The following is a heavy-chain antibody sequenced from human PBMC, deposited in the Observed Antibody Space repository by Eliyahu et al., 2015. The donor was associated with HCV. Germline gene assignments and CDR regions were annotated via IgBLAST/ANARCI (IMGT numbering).Heavy chain of an antibody. CDR1: GFXXSSYX. D-gene: IGHD3-10*01. Sequence: QVQLVXSGGGVVQPGRSLRLSCAASGFXXSSYXXPXVRQAPGKGLEWVAVISYDGSNKYYADSVKGRFTISRDNSKNTLYLQMNFLRAEDTAVYYCAKNLLKWFGELFSDYYGMDVWGQGTTVTVSS. CDR3: AKNLLKWFGELFSDYYGMDV. CDR2: ISYDGSNK. J-gene: IGHJ6*02. V-gene: IGHV3-30*18.